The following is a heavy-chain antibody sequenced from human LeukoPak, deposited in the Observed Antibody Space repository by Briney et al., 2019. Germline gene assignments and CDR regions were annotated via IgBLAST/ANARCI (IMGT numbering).Heavy chain of an antibody. CDR2: MNPNSGNT. Sequence: ASVKVSCKASGYSFTNYDINWVRQATGQGPEWVGWMNPNSGNTGYAQKFQGRVTMTRSTSIDTAYMELSSLRSEDTAVYYCARDHYPVGLDVWGQGTTVTVS. D-gene: IGHD3-10*01. V-gene: IGHV1-8*01. CDR1: GYSFTNYD. CDR3: ARDHYPVGLDV. J-gene: IGHJ6*02.